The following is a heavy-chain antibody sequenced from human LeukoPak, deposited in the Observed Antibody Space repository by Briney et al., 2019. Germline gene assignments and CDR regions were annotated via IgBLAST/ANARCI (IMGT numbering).Heavy chain of an antibody. CDR1: GFTFSSYW. CDR3: ARSPGLYSSSWYDY. CDR2: IKQDGSEK. J-gene: IGHJ4*02. D-gene: IGHD6-13*01. Sequence: GGSLRLSCAASGFTFSSYWMSWVRQAPGKGLEWVANIKQDGSEKYYVDSVKGRFTISRGNAKNSLYLQMNSLRAEDTAVYYCARSPGLYSSSWYDYWGQGTLVTVSS. V-gene: IGHV3-7*01.